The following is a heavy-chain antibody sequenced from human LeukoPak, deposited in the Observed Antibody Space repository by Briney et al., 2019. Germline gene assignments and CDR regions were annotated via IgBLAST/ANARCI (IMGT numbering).Heavy chain of an antibody. J-gene: IGHJ3*02. CDR2: ISSSSSYI. Sequence: GGSLRLSCAASGFTFSSYNMNWVRQAPGKGLEWVSSISSSSSYIYYADSVKGRFTISRDNAKNSLYLQMNSLRAEDTAVYYCARALGGSGSYDAFDIWGQGTMVTVSS. V-gene: IGHV3-21*04. CDR1: GFTFSSYN. D-gene: IGHD3-10*01. CDR3: ARALGGSGSYDAFDI.